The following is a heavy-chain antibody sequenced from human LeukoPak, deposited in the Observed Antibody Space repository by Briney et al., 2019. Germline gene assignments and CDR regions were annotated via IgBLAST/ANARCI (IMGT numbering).Heavy chain of an antibody. D-gene: IGHD3-3*01. CDR3: ARVGYYDFWSGTLKDYYMDF. J-gene: IGHJ6*03. CDR2: ISSSSSTI. Sequence: GGSLRLSCAASGFTFSSYSMNWVRQAPGKGLEWVSYISSSSSTIYYADSVKGRFTISRDNAKNSLYLQMNSLRAEDTAVYYCARVGYYDFWSGTLKDYYMDFWGKGTTVTVSS. CDR1: GFTFSSYS. V-gene: IGHV3-48*01.